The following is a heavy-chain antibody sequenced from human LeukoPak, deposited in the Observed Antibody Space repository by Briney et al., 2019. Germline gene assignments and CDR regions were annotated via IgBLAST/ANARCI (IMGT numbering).Heavy chain of an antibody. J-gene: IGHJ4*02. V-gene: IGHV1-2*02. D-gene: IGHD2-2*01. CDR1: GYTFTGYY. Sequence: ASVKVSCKASGYTFTGYYMHWVRQAPGQGLEWMGWINPNSGDTNYAQNFQGRVTMTRDTSISTAYMELSSLRSDDTAVYYCAAGYCSRTSCYAFDYWGQGTLVTVSS. CDR3: AAGYCSRTSCYAFDY. CDR2: INPNSGDT.